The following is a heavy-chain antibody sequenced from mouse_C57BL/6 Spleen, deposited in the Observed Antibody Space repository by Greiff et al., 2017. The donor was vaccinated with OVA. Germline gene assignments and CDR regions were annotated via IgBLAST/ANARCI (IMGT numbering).Heavy chain of an antibody. D-gene: IGHD1-1*01. J-gene: IGHJ1*03. V-gene: IGHV1-50*01. CDR2: IDPSDGYT. CDR1: GYTFTSYW. CDR3: ARDYCSSPYWYFDV. Sequence: VQLQQPGAELVKPGASVKLSCKASGYTFTSYWMQWVKQRPGQGLEWIGEIDPSDGYTNYNQQFKGKATLTVDTSSSTAYMQLSSLTSEDSAVYDCARDYCSSPYWYFDVWGTGTTVTVSS.